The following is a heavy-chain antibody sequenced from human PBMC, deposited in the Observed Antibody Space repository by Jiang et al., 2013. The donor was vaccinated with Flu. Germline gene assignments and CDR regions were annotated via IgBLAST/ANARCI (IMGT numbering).Heavy chain of an antibody. CDR3: ARAGRAGSSGWYDYFEY. CDR1: GYTFTNYA. CDR2: INTNTGNP. J-gene: IGHJ4*02. Sequence: QSGSELKKPGASVKVSCKASGYTFTNYAINWVRQAPGQGLEWMGWINTNTGNPRYGQGFTGRFVFSLDTSVSTAYLEISSLQAEDTAVYYCARAGRAGSSGWYDYFEYWGQGTLVTVSS. D-gene: IGHD6-19*01. V-gene: IGHV7-4-1*02.